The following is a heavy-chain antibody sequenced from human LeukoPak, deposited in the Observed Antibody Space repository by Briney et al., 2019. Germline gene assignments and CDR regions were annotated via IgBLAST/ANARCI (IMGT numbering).Heavy chain of an antibody. CDR2: MYSGGVT. CDR1: GFTVTNTY. D-gene: IGHD1-26*01. V-gene: IGHV3-53*01. CDR3: ARGGSYVHY. Sequence: GGSLRLSCAASGFTVTNTYVTWVRQAPGQGLEYVSVMYSGGVTYYADSVKGRFTISRDNAKNSLYLQMNSLRADDTAVYYCARGGSYVHYWGQGTLVTVSS. J-gene: IGHJ4*02.